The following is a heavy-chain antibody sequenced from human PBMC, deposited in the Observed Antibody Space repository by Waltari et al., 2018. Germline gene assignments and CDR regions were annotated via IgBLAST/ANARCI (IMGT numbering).Heavy chain of an antibody. CDR3: ARELAAAGTGGFDY. D-gene: IGHD6-13*01. J-gene: IGHJ4*02. Sequence: QVQLQQWGAGLLKPSETLSLTCAVYGGSFSGYYWSWIRQPPGKGLEWIGEINHSGSTNYNPSLKSRVTISVDTSKNQFSLKLSSVTAADTAVYYCARELAAAGTGGFDYWGQGTLVTVSS. V-gene: IGHV4-34*01. CDR1: GGSFSGYY. CDR2: INHSGST.